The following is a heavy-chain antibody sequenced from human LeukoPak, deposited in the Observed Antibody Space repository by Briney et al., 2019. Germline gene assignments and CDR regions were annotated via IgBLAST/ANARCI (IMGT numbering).Heavy chain of an antibody. CDR3: ARTADHDFWSGLNYYYYMDV. CDR1: GVSISSYY. V-gene: IGHV4-59*01. Sequence: NPSETLSLTCTVSGVSISSYYWSWIRQPPGKGRGWIGYIYYRGSTNYNPSLKSRVTISVDTSKNQFSLKLSSVTAADTAVYYCARTADHDFWSGLNYYYYMDVWGKGTTVTVSS. CDR2: IYYRGST. D-gene: IGHD3-3*01. J-gene: IGHJ6*03.